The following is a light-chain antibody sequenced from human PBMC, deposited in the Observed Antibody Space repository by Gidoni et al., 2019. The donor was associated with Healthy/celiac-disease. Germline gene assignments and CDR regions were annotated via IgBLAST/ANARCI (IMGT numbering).Light chain of an antibody. V-gene: IGKV3-15*01. J-gene: IGKJ2*01. Sequence: EIVMTQSPATLSVSPGERATLSCRASQSVSSNLAWYQQKPGKAPRLLIYGSSTRATGIPARFSGSGSGTEFTLTISSLQSEDFAVYYCQQYNNWPPYTFGQXTKLEIK. CDR3: QQYNNWPPYT. CDR2: GSS. CDR1: QSVSSN.